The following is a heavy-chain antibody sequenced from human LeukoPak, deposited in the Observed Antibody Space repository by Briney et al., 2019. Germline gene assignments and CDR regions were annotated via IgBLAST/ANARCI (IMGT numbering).Heavy chain of an antibody. J-gene: IGHJ4*02. V-gene: IGHV3-30*18. D-gene: IGHD3-10*01. Sequence: GSLRLSCVVSGFRFSSYGMHWVRQAPGKGLEWVAVIAFDGTNIDYADSVKGRFSVSRDNSKNTLYLQMNSLRAEDTAVYYCAKDEVPGFAPWYFDYWGQGTQVTVSS. CDR2: IAFDGTNI. CDR1: GFRFSSYG. CDR3: AKDEVPGFAPWYFDY.